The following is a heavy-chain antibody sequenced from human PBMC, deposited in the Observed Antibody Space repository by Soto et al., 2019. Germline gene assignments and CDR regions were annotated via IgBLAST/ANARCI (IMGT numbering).Heavy chain of an antibody. CDR2: INHSGST. D-gene: IGHD3-10*01. J-gene: IGHJ4*02. CDR3: ARLGKDGLVQV. CDR1: GGSFSGYY. V-gene: IGHV4-34*01. Sequence: SETLSLTCAVYGGSFSGYYWSWIRQPPGKGLEWIGEINHSGSTNYNPSLKSRVTISVDTSKNQFSLKLSSVTAADTAVYYCARLGKDGLVQVWGQGTLVTVSS.